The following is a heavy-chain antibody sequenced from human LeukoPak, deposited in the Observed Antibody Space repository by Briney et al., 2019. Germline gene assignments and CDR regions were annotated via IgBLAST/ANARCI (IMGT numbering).Heavy chain of an antibody. CDR1: GFTFSNYG. Sequence: GGSLRLSCAASGFTFSNYGMNWVRQAPGKGLEWVSAISGSGGSTYYADSVKGRFTISRDNAKNSLYLQMNSLRAEDTAVYYCARDLFGSRATIDYWGQGTLVTVSS. CDR3: ARDLFGSRATIDY. J-gene: IGHJ4*02. V-gene: IGHV3-23*01. CDR2: ISGSGGST. D-gene: IGHD5-12*01.